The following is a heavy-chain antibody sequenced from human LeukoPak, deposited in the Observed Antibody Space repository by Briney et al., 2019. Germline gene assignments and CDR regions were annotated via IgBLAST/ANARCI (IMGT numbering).Heavy chain of an antibody. V-gene: IGHV3-13*01. J-gene: IGHJ2*01. CDR3: ARAPRGVGIVSAAWYFDL. CDR1: GFTFSSYD. CDR2: IGTAGDT. Sequence: GGSLRLSCAASGFTFSSYDMHWVRQATGKGLEWVSAIGTAGDTYYPGSVKGRFTISRENAKNSLYLQMNSLRAGDTAVYYCARAPRGVGIVSAAWYFDLWGRGTLVTVSS. D-gene: IGHD6-13*01.